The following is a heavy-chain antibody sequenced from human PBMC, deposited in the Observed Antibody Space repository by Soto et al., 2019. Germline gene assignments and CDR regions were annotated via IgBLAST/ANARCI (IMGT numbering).Heavy chain of an antibody. CDR1: GFTFASSA. V-gene: IGHV1-58*01. Sequence: SVKVSCKASGFTFASSALHWVRQARGQRLEWIGWIAVGSGYTNYAQRFQDRVTLTRDMSTATTYMELSRLTSEDTAIYYCAADATAWQQMVPSDYWGQGTLVTVSS. J-gene: IGHJ4*02. CDR3: AADATAWQQMVPSDY. D-gene: IGHD2-8*01. CDR2: IAVGSGYT.